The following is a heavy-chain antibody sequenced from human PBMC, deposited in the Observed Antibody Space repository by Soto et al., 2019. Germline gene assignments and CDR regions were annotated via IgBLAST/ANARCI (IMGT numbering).Heavy chain of an antibody. J-gene: IGHJ6*02. Sequence: SETLSLTCTVSGGSISSGDYYWSWIRQPPGKGLEWIGYIYYSGSTYYNPSLKSRVTISVDTSKNQFSLKLSSVTAADTAVYYCERDQLQQGLLPNWAQGTTVTVSS. D-gene: IGHD2-15*01. V-gene: IGHV4-30-4*01. CDR2: IYYSGST. CDR3: ERDQLQQGLLPN. CDR1: GGSISSGDYY.